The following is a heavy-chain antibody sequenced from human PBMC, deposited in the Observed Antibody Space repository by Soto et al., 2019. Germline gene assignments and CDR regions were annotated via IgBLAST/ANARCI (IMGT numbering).Heavy chain of an antibody. J-gene: IGHJ6*02. CDR2: IIPIFGTA. V-gene: IGHV1-69*13. CDR3: ARVMVRGPYGMDV. Sequence: SVKVSCKVSGGTFSSYAISWVRQAPGQGLEWMGGIIPIFGTANYAQKFQGRVTITADESTSTAYMELSSLRSEDTAVYYCARVMVRGPYGMDVWGQGTTVTVSS. D-gene: IGHD3-10*01. CDR1: GGTFSSYA.